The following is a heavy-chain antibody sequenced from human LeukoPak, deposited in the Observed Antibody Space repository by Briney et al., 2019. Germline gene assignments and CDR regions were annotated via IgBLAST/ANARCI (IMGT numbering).Heavy chain of an antibody. Sequence: SETLSLTCTVSGGSISSSSYYWGWIRQPPGKGLEWIGSIYYSGSTYYNPSLKSRVTISVDTSKNQFSLKLSSATAADTAVYYCARLTRAQWLGPWGQGTLVTVSS. J-gene: IGHJ4*02. CDR2: IYYSGST. D-gene: IGHD6-19*01. CDR3: ARLTRAQWLGP. CDR1: GGSISSSSYY. V-gene: IGHV4-39*01.